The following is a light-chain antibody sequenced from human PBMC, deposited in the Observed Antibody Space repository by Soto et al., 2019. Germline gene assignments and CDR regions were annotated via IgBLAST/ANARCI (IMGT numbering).Light chain of an antibody. CDR3: QQYLHTPRT. J-gene: IGKJ1*01. V-gene: IGKV4-1*01. Sequence: DAVMTQSPDSLAASLGERATINCKSSQSGLYSSNNKNYLAWYQQKPRQPPKLLIYWASTRESGVPDLFSGRGSGTDFSLSISRRQAEVVAVYCCQQYLHTPRTFGQGTKGEIK. CDR1: QSGLYSSNNKNY. CDR2: WAS.